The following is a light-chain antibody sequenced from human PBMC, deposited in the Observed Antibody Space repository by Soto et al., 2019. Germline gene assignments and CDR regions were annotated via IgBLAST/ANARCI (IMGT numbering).Light chain of an antibody. Sequence: DIQMTQSPSSLSASVGDRVPITCRARQTISTYLNWYQQKPGKGPKLLIYGASGLQSGVPPRFSGSGSGTDFTLTISSLQPEDFVTYFCQQSYSSPLYNCGQGNKVE. CDR2: GAS. J-gene: IGKJ2*01. V-gene: IGKV1-39*01. CDR3: QQSYSSPLYN. CDR1: QTISTY.